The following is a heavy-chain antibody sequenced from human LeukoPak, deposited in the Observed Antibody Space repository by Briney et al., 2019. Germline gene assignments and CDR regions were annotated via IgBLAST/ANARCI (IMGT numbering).Heavy chain of an antibody. J-gene: IGHJ4*02. CDR1: GFTFSDFY. Sequence: LRLSCAASGFTFSDFYMSWIRQPPGKGLEWIGEINHSGSTNYNPSLKSRVTISVDTSKNQFSLKLSSVTAADTAVYYCARASGTAHFNFDYWGQGTLVTVSS. CDR3: ARASGTAHFNFDY. D-gene: IGHD6-19*01. CDR2: INHSGST. V-gene: IGHV4-34*01.